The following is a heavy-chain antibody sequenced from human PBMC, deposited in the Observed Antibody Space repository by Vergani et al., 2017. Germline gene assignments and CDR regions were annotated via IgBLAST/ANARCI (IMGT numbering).Heavy chain of an antibody. CDR1: GFTFGDYA. CDR3: VKEKIDLGSYFFDS. CDR2: IRSKAYGGTT. J-gene: IGHJ4*01. V-gene: IGHV3-49*03. D-gene: IGHD2/OR15-2a*01. Sequence: EVQLVESGGGLVQPGRSLRLSCTASGFTFGDYAMSWFRQAPGKGLEWVGFIRSKAYGGTTEYAASVKGRFTISRDDSKSIAYLQMNSLKTEDTAVYYCVKEKIDLGSYFFDSWGHGILVTVSS.